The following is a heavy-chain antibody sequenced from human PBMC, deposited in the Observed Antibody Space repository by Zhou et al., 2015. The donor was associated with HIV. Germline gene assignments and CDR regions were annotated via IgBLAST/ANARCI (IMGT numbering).Heavy chain of an antibody. CDR3: AKDPTDRFGDYFGMDV. CDR2: ISANGGTT. CDR1: GFTFSNYA. V-gene: IGHV3-23*01. Sequence: EVQLLESGGGLVQPGGSLRLSCTTSGFTFSNYAMSWVRQAPGKGLEWVSTISANGGTTYDADSVKGRFTISRDNSKNTVYLQMHSLRAEDTAVYYCAKDPTDRFGDYFGMDVWGQGTTVTVSS. D-gene: IGHD3-16*01. J-gene: IGHJ6*02.